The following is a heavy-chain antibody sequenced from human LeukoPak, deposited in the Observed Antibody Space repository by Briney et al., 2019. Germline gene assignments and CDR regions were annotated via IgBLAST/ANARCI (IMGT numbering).Heavy chain of an antibody. J-gene: IGHJ6*02. CDR3: ARELLWFGELSHYGMDV. CDR2: FYSGDNT. D-gene: IGHD3-10*01. Sequence: GGSLRLSCAASGFTVSSNYMSWVRQAPGKGLEWVSVFYSGDNTYYADSVKGRFTISRDNSKNTLYLQMNSLRAEDTAVYYCARELLWFGELSHYGMDVWGQGTTVTVSS. V-gene: IGHV3-53*01. CDR1: GFTVSSNY.